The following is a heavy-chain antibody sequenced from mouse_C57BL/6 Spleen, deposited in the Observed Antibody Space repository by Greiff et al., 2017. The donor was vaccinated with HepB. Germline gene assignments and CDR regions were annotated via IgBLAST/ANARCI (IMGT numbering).Heavy chain of an antibody. CDR2: IHPNSGST. J-gene: IGHJ4*01. Sequence: VQLQQSGAELVKPGASVKLSCKASGYTFTSYWMHWVKQRPGQGLEWIGMIHPNSGSTNYNEKFKSKATLTVDKSSSTAYMQLSSLTSEDSAVYYCARSDYYGSGDAMDYWGQGTSVTVSS. D-gene: IGHD1-1*01. CDR3: ARSDYYGSGDAMDY. V-gene: IGHV1-64*01. CDR1: GYTFTSYW.